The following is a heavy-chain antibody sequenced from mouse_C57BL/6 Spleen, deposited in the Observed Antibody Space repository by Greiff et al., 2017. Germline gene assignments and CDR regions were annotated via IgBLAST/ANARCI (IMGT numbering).Heavy chain of an antibody. CDR3: ARXGYGNRYWYFDV. CDR1: SFTSYY. Sequence: VQLQQSGPELVKPGASVKISYSFTSYYIHWVKQRPGQGLEWIGWIYPGSGNTKYNEKFKGKATLTADTSSSTAYMQLSSLTSEDSAVYYCARXGYGNRYWYFDVWGTGTTVTVSS. CDR2: IYPGSGNT. V-gene: IGHV1-66*01. D-gene: IGHD2-1*01. J-gene: IGHJ1*03.